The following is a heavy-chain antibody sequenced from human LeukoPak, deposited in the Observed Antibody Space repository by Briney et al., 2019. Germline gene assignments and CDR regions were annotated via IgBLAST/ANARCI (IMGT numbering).Heavy chain of an antibody. V-gene: IGHV1-69*05. CDR3: ARSYHDYARFDY. D-gene: IGHD3-16*01. J-gene: IGHJ4*02. CDR1: VGTFSSYA. CDR2: IIPIFGTA. Sequence: SVKVSCKASVGTFSSYAISWVRQAPGQGLEWMGGIIPIFGTANYAQKFQGRVTITTDESTSTAYMELSSLRSEDTAVYYCARSYHDYARFDYWGQGTLVTVSS.